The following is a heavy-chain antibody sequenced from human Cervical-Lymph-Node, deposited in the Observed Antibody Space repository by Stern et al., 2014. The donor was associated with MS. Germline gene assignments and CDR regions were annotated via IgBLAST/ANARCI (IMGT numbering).Heavy chain of an antibody. CDR3: ARGVLGFGEFPYGMDV. J-gene: IGHJ6*02. V-gene: IGHV4-4*07. Sequence: LQLQESGPGKVKPSETLSLTCSVSGGSISSYYCSWVRQPAGKGLEWIGRINTFGSTNFNPSLRSRLTMSVDTSKTQFSLKLKSVTAADTAVYYCARGVLGFGEFPYGMDVWGQGTTVTVSS. CDR1: GGSISSYY. D-gene: IGHD3-10*01. CDR2: INTFGST.